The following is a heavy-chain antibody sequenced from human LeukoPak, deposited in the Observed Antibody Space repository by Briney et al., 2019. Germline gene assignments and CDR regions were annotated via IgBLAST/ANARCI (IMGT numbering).Heavy chain of an antibody. CDR2: IYYSGST. D-gene: IGHD3-10*01. CDR1: GGSVSSGSDY. Sequence: SETLSLTCTVSGGSVSSGSDYWSWSRQPPGKGLEWIGCIYYSGSTNYNPALKSRDTISVHPSKNQFSLKLSSVTAAHTAVYYCARCRRFAELSGGWFDPWGQGTLVTVSS. V-gene: IGHV4-61*01. J-gene: IGHJ5*02. CDR3: ARCRRFAELSGGWFDP.